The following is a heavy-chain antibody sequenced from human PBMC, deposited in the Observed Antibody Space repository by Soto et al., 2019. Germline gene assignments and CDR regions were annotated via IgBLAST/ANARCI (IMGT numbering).Heavy chain of an antibody. CDR3: ARATVPATCCAFDI. D-gene: IGHD1-26*01. Sequence: QVQLQASGPGLVKPSETLSLTCTVSGDYISSYHWSWIRQPPGKGLEWVGFIYSSGNINYNPSLKSRVTISTDTSKNQFSLKLTSVTAADTGVYYCARATVPATCCAFDIWGQGTMVTVSS. J-gene: IGHJ3*02. CDR2: IYSSGNI. CDR1: GDYISSYH. V-gene: IGHV4-59*01.